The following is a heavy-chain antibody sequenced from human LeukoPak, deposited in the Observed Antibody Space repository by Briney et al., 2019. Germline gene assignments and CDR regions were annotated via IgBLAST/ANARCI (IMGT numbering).Heavy chain of an antibody. CDR2: INHSGST. CDR3: ARARHYYSSGSYYKT. Sequence: KASETLSLTCAVYGGSFSGYYWSWIRQPPRKGLEWIGEINHSGSTNYNPSLKSRVTISVDTSKNQFSLKLSSVTAADTAVYYCARARHYYSSGSYYKTWGQGTLVTVSS. CDR1: GGSFSGYY. J-gene: IGHJ5*02. V-gene: IGHV4-34*01. D-gene: IGHD3-10*01.